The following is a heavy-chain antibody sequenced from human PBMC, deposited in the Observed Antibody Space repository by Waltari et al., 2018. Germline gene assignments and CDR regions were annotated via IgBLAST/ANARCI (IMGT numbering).Heavy chain of an antibody. D-gene: IGHD3-3*01. CDR1: GFTFDDYA. CDR2: ISWNGGSI. J-gene: IGHJ4*02. CDR3: AKERGLRFLEWLLDY. V-gene: IGHV3-9*01. Sequence: EVQLVESGGGLVQPGRSLRLSCAASGFTFDDYAMHWVRQAPGKGLEWVSGISWNGGSIGYADSVKGRFTISRDNAKNSLYLQMNSLRAEDTALYYCAKERGLRFLEWLLDYWGQGTLVTVSS.